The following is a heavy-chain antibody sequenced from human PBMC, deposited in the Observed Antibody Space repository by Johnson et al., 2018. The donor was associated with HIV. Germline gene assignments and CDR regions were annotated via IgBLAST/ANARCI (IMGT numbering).Heavy chain of an antibody. CDR2: ISSSGSTI. CDR1: GLTFSDYY. CDR3: ARVESPYYNFWSGPPHAFDV. V-gene: IGHV3-11*04. Sequence: VHLVESGGGLVKPGGSLIVSCEASGLTFSDYYMSWIRQAPGKGLEWVSYISSSGSTIYYADSVKGRFTISRDNSKNTLNLQINSLRLEDTAMYYCARVESPYYNFWSGPPHAFDVWGQGTMVTVSS. J-gene: IGHJ3*01. D-gene: IGHD3-3*01.